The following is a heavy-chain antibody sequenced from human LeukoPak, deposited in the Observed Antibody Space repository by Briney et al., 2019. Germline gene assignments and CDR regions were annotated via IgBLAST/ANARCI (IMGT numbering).Heavy chain of an antibody. D-gene: IGHD1-20*01. Sequence: GGSLRLSCAASGFTFDDYAMHWVRQAPGKGLEWVSGISWNSGSIGYADSVKGRFTISRDNAKNSLYLQMNSLRAEDMALYYCAKGSSITGTTDYFDYWGQGTLVTVSS. J-gene: IGHJ4*02. V-gene: IGHV3-9*03. CDR3: AKGSSITGTTDYFDY. CDR2: ISWNSGSI. CDR1: GFTFDDYA.